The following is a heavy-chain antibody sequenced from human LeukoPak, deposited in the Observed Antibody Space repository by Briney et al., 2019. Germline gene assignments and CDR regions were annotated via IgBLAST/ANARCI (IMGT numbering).Heavy chain of an antibody. J-gene: IGHJ4*02. V-gene: IGHV3-23*01. CDR1: GCTFNNYA. CDR3: AKGVVVVPAAKGFHFDY. Sequence: PGGSLRLSCAASGCTFNNYAMSWVRQAPGKGLEWVSSISGNGGSTYYADSVKGRFTISRDNSKNTLYLRMNSLSAEDTAVYYCAKGVVVVPAAKGFHFDYWGQGTLVTVSS. CDR2: ISGNGGST. D-gene: IGHD2-2*01.